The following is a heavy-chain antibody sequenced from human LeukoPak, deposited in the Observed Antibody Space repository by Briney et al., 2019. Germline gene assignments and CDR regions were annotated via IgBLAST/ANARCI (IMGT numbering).Heavy chain of an antibody. V-gene: IGHV1-18*01. CDR2: ISAHTGNT. J-gene: IGHJ5*02. CDR3: ARDLPRIAAGGYSFFDP. D-gene: IGHD6-13*01. Sequence: ASVKVSCKGSGYTFTNYGISWVRQAPGQGLEWMGWISAHTGNTNYAQKFQGRFTMTTDTATRTAYMEMRSLRSDDTAVYYCARDLPRIAAGGYSFFDPWGQGTPVTVSS. CDR1: GYTFTNYG.